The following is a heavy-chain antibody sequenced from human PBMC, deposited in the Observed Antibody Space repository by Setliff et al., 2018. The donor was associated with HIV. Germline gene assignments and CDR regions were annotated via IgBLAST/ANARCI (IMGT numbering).Heavy chain of an antibody. CDR1: GGSISSSSYY. CDR2: IYYSGST. J-gene: IGHJ5*02. V-gene: IGHV4-39*01. D-gene: IGHD3-3*01. CDR3: ARAYYDFWSGYYSVWFDP. Sequence: SETLSLTCIVSGGSISSSSYYWGWIRQPPGKGLEWIGSIYYSGSTYYNPSLKSRVTISVDTSKNQFSLKLSSVTAADAAVYYCARAYYDFWSGYYSVWFDPWGQGTLVTVSS.